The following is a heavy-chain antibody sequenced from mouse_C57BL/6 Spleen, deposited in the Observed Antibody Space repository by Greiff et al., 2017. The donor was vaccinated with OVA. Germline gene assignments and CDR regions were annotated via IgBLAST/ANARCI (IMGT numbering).Heavy chain of an antibody. CDR2: IDPSDSYT. CDR3: ARLYSNYCDY. Sequence: QVQLQQPGAELVMPGASVKLSCKASGYTFTSYWMHWVKQRPGQGLEWIGEIDPSDSYTNYNQKFKGKSTLTVDKSSSTAYMQLSSLTSEDSAVYYCARLYSNYCDYWGQGTTLTVSS. J-gene: IGHJ2*01. V-gene: IGHV1-69*01. D-gene: IGHD2-5*01. CDR1: GYTFTSYW.